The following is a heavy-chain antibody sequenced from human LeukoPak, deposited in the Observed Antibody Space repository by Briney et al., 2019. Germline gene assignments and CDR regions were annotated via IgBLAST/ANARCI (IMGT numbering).Heavy chain of an antibody. J-gene: IGHJ4*02. CDR2: IYHSGST. V-gene: IGHV4-38-2*01. CDR1: GYSISSGYY. CDR3: ARLEYSSSPTY. Sequence: KASETLSLTCAVSGYSISSGYYWGWIRQPPGKGLEWIGSIYHSGSTFYNPSLKSRVTISVDTSKNQFSLKLSSVTAADTAVYYCARLEYSSSPTYWGQGTLVTVSS. D-gene: IGHD6-6*01.